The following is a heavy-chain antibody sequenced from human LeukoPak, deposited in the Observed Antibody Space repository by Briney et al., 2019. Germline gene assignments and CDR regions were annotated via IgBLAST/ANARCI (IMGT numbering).Heavy chain of an antibody. D-gene: IGHD5-18*01. J-gene: IGHJ4*02. CDR2: IYSDNT. Sequence: PGGSLRLSCTVSGFTVSSNSMSWVRQAPGKGLEWVSFIYSDNTHYSDSVKGRFTISRDNSKNTLYLQMNSLRAEDTAVYYCARGLHLGLYDYWGQGTLVTVSS. CDR3: ARGLHLGLYDY. CDR1: GFTVSSNS. V-gene: IGHV3-53*05.